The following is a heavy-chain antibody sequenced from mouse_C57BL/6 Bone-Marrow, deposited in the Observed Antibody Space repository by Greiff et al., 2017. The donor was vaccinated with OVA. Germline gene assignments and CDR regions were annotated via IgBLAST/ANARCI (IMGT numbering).Heavy chain of an antibody. Sequence: EVKLQQSGPELVKPGDSVKISCKASGYTFTDYYMNWVKQSHGKSLEWIGDINPNNGGTSYNQKFKGKATLTVDKSSSTAYMELRSLTSEDSAVYYCVLLSRLYYFDYWGQGTTLTVSS. D-gene: IGHD1-1*02. J-gene: IGHJ2*01. CDR3: VLLSRLYYFDY. V-gene: IGHV1-26*01. CDR2: INPNNGGT. CDR1: GYTFTDYY.